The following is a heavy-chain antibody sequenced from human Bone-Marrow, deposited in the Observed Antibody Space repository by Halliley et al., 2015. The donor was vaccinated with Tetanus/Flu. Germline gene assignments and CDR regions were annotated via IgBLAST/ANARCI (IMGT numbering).Heavy chain of an antibody. V-gene: IGHV4-59*01. CDR3: ARETRRGNSYGYFEY. Sequence: GYFHTSGSTKSHPSLKSGVTISIDPAKNQFSLKLSSVTAGDTAVYYCARETRRGNSYGYFEYWGQGTLITVSS. J-gene: IGHJ4*02. D-gene: IGHD5-18*01. CDR2: FHTSGST.